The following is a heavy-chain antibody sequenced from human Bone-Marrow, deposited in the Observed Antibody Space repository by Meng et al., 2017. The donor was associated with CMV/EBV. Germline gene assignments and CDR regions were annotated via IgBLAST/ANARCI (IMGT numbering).Heavy chain of an antibody. D-gene: IGHD2-2*01. J-gene: IGHJ6*02. CDR3: AREGEQDIVVVPAAYRGLYYYYGMDV. Sequence: GGSLRLSCAASGFTFSSYSMNWVRQAPGKGLEWVSSISSSSSYIYYADSVKGRFTISRDNAKNSLYLQMNSLRAEDTAVYYCAREGEQDIVVVPAAYRGLYYYYGMDVWGQGTTVTASS. CDR2: ISSSSSYI. V-gene: IGHV3-21*01. CDR1: GFTFSSYS.